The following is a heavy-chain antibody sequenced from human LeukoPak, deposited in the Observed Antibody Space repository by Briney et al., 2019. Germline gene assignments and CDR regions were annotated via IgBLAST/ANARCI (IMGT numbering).Heavy chain of an antibody. CDR3: VTGRWFGEFAGSAFED. D-gene: IGHD3-10*01. J-gene: IGHJ4*02. V-gene: IGHV3-7*01. CDR2: IKEDGSVI. Sequence: GGSLRLSCLGSGFGFSNYWMTWLRQAPGEGLEWVANIKEDGSVIYYADSVKGRFTISRDNAKNSVYLQMNSLRVEDTALYYCVTGRWFGEFAGSAFEDWGQGTLVTVSS. CDR1: GFGFSNYW.